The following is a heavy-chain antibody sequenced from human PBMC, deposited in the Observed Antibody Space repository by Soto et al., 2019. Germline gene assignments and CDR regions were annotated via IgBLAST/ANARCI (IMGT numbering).Heavy chain of an antibody. CDR2: IGIVSSTK. CDR1: GFTFRNYG. CDR3: ARDQLYYNDISGRPLNAFDV. D-gene: IGHD3-22*01. Sequence: GGSLRLSCAASGFTFRNYGMNWVRQAPGKGLEWVSYIGIVSSTKYYADSVKGRFTISRDNAKNSLYLQMNSLRAEDTAVYYCARDQLYYNDISGRPLNAFDVWGQGTMVTVSS. V-gene: IGHV3-48*01. J-gene: IGHJ3*01.